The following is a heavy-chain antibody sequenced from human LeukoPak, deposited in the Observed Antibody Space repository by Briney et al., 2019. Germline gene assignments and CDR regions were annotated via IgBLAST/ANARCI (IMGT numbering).Heavy chain of an antibody. Sequence: GGSLRLSCAASGFPFSNYAMSWVRQAPGKGLEWVSVLNARATSPHYADSVKGRFTISRDNAKNSLYLQMNSLRAEDTAVYYCAIELLWFGESTAGDYWGQGTLVTVSS. CDR2: LNARATSP. CDR3: AIELLWFGESTAGDY. D-gene: IGHD3-10*01. V-gene: IGHV3-23*01. J-gene: IGHJ4*02. CDR1: GFPFSNYA.